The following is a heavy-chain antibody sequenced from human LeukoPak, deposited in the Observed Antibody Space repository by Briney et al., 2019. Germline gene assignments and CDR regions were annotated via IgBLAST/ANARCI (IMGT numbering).Heavy chain of an antibody. CDR2: ISGSGVI. Sequence: TSETLSLTCTVSGGPITTCYLSWIRQSAGMGLEWIGRISGSGVITYNPSLKSRVILSLDTSNNHFSLKLISVTAADTAVYYCARDSGTTGEVKFDPWGQGMLVTVSS. D-gene: IGHD3-10*01. J-gene: IGHJ5*02. CDR3: ARDSGTTGEVKFDP. V-gene: IGHV4-4*07. CDR1: GGPITTCY.